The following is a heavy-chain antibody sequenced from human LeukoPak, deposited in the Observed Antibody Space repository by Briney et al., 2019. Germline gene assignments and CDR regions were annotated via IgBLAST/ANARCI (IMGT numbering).Heavy chain of an antibody. CDR1: GFIFSSYW. J-gene: IGHJ4*02. D-gene: IGHD4-17*01. CDR2: IKQDGSEK. CDR3: ARDRLYGPPDY. V-gene: IGHV3-7*01. Sequence: GGSLRLSCAASGFIFSSYWMSWVRQAPGKGLEWVANIKQDGSEKYYVDSVKGRFTISRDNAKHSLYLQMNSLRAEDTAAYYCARDRLYGPPDYWGQGTLVTVSS.